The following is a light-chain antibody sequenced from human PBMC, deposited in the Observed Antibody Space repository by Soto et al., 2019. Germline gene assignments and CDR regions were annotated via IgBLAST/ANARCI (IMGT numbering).Light chain of an antibody. J-gene: IGKJ4*01. CDR1: QDISNS. CDR3: QQFRNLPLT. V-gene: IGKV1-33*01. Sequence: DIQMTQSPSSLSASVGDRVTITCQASQDISNSLNWSQHKPGKAPKLLIYDASNLETGVPSRFSGSGSGTYFTFTISSLQPEDVATYFCQQFRNLPLTFGGGTKVEI. CDR2: DAS.